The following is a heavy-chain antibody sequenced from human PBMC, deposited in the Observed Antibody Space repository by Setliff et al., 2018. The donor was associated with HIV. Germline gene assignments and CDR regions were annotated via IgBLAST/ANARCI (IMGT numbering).Heavy chain of an antibody. CDR1: GFAFDNYC. CDR3: ARDPPGSGFHLDY. J-gene: IGHJ4*02. CDR2: IGGSTGST. D-gene: IGHD5-12*01. V-gene: IGHV3-23*01. Sequence: PGGSLRLSCAASGFAFDNYCMTWVRQAPGKGLEWVSAIGGSTGSTYYADSAKGRFTISRDNPKNTMYLQMNTLRVEDTAVYYCARDPPGSGFHLDYWGQGTPVTVSS.